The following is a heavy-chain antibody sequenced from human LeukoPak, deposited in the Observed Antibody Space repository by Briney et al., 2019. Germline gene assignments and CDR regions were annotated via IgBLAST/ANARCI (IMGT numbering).Heavy chain of an antibody. J-gene: IGHJ3*02. CDR2: ISWNSGSI. CDR1: GFTFDDYA. V-gene: IGHV3-9*01. Sequence: GGSLRLSCAASGFTFDDYAMHWVRQAPGKGLEGVSGISWNSGSIGYADSVKGRFTISRDNAKNSLYLQMNSLRAEDTALYYCAKAYGERNAFDIWGQGTMVTVSS. CDR3: AKAYGERNAFDI. D-gene: IGHD4-17*01.